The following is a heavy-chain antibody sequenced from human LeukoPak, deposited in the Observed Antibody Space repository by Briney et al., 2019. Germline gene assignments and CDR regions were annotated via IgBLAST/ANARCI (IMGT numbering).Heavy chain of an antibody. J-gene: IGHJ4*02. V-gene: IGHV3-9*01. CDR2: ISWNSGSM. Sequence: PGRSLRLSCAASGFTFDDYAMHWVRQAPGKGLEWVSGISWNSGSMDYADSVKGRFTISRDNAKNSLYLQMNSLRAEDTALYYCARSRMVRGVELDNWGQGTLVTVSS. D-gene: IGHD3-10*01. CDR3: ARSRMVRGVELDN. CDR1: GFTFDDYA.